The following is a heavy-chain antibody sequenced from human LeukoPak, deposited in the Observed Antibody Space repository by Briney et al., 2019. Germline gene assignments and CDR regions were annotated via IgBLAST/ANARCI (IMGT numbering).Heavy chain of an antibody. CDR2: INPNSGGT. J-gene: IGHJ4*02. CDR1: GYAFTCYY. Sequence: ASVKVSCKASGYAFTCYYMHWVRQAPGQGLEWMGWINPNSGGTNYAQKFQGRVTMTRDTSISTAYMELSRLRSEGTAVYYCARDLQYYYGSGSAKGRLDYWGQGTLVTVSS. D-gene: IGHD3-10*01. CDR3: ARDLQYYYGSGSAKGRLDY. V-gene: IGHV1-2*02.